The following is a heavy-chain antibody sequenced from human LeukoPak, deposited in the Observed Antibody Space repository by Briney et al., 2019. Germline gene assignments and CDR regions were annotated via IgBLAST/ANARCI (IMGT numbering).Heavy chain of an antibody. CDR2: ISYDGSNE. Sequence: GGSLRLSCAASGFTFSSYVMHWVRQAPGKGLEWVAIISYDGSNEYYADSVKGRFTISRDNSKNTLYLQMNSLRAEDTAVYYCARDPDYGDPNFDYWGQGTLVTVSS. J-gene: IGHJ4*02. CDR1: GFTFSSYV. V-gene: IGHV3-30*04. D-gene: IGHD4-17*01. CDR3: ARDPDYGDPNFDY.